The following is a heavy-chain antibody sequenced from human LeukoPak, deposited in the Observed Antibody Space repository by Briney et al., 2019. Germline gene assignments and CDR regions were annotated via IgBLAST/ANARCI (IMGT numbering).Heavy chain of an antibody. CDR2: IYSGGST. CDR1: GFTASSNY. Sequence: GGSLRLSCAASGFTASSNYMSWVRQAPGKGLEWVSVIYSGGSTYYADSVKGRFTISRDNSKNTLYLQMNSLRAEDTAVYYCARGHYGDYVFGYYFDYWGQGTLVTVSS. D-gene: IGHD4-17*01. V-gene: IGHV3-66*01. CDR3: ARGHYGDYVFGYYFDY. J-gene: IGHJ4*02.